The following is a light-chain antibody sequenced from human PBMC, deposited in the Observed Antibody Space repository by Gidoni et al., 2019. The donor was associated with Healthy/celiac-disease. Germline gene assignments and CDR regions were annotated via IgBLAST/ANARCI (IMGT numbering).Light chain of an antibody. V-gene: IGKV3-11*01. Sequence: EIVLTQSPATLSLSPGERATLSCRASQSVSSYLAGYQQKPGQAPRLLIYDASNRATGIPARFSGSGSGTDFTLTIGSLEPEDFAVYYCQQRSNWPGVTFGPGTKVDIK. J-gene: IGKJ3*01. CDR1: QSVSSY. CDR2: DAS. CDR3: QQRSNWPGVT.